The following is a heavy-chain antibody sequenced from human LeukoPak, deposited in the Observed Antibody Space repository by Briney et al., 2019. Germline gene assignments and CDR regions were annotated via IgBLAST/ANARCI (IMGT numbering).Heavy chain of an antibody. D-gene: IGHD3-10*01. CDR1: GGSFSGYY. CDR2: INHSGST. CDR3: ARDPVTIWILWFGEGLYYYYMDV. Sequence: SETLSLTCAVYGGSFSGYYWSWIRQPPGKGLEWIGEINHSGSTNYNPSLKSRVTISVDTSKNQFSLKLSSVTAADTAVYYCARDPVTIWILWFGEGLYYYYMDVWGKGTTVTISS. J-gene: IGHJ6*03. V-gene: IGHV4-34*01.